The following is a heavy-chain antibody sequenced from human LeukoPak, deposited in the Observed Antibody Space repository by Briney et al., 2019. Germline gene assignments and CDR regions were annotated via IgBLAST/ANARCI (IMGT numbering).Heavy chain of an antibody. CDR1: GGSISSGSYY. Sequence: PSETLSLTCTVSGGSISSGSYYWSWIRQPAGKGLEWIGRIYTSGSTNYNPSLKSRVTISVDTSKNQFSLNLSSVTAADTAVYYCASGGGAPYWGQGTLVTVSS. CDR2: IYTSGST. V-gene: IGHV4-61*02. J-gene: IGHJ4*02. CDR3: ASGGGAPY. D-gene: IGHD1-26*01.